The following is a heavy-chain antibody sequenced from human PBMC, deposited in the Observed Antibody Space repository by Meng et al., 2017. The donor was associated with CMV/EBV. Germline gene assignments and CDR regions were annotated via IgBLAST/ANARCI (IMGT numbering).Heavy chain of an antibody. CDR3: ARGRHSYYYGSGSWGMDV. CDR2: INHSGST. V-gene: IGHV4-34*01. J-gene: IGHJ6*02. Sequence: GSLRLSCAVYGGSFSGYYWSWIRQPPGKGLEWIGEINHSGSTNYNPSLKSRVTISVDTSKNQFSLKLSSVTAADTAGYYCARGRHSYYYGSGSWGMDVWGQGTTVTVSS. D-gene: IGHD3-10*01. CDR1: GGSFSGYY.